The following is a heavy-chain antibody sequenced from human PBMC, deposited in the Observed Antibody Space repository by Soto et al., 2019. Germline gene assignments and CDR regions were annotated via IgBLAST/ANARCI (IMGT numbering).Heavy chain of an antibody. J-gene: IGHJ4*02. D-gene: IGHD6-13*01. CDR1: GCTFTSYH. CDR2: INPSGGST. CDR3: TRDNIAAAGTHDY. Sequence: GASVKVSCKASGCTFTSYHMHWVRQAPGQGLEWMGIINPSGGSTSYAQRFQGRVAMTRDTSTSTVYMELSSLTSEDTAMYYCTRDNIAAAGTHDYWGQGTLVTVSS. V-gene: IGHV1-46*03.